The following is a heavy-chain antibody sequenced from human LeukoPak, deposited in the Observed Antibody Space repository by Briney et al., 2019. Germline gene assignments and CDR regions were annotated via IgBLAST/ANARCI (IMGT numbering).Heavy chain of an antibody. D-gene: IGHD3-10*01. CDR3: VIHGSGSYVDYYYGMDV. CDR2: ISSNGGST. V-gene: IGHV3-64D*06. CDR1: VFTFSSYA. J-gene: IGHJ6*04. Sequence: GGSLTLSCSSSVFTFSSYAMHWVRQAPGKGLEYVSAISSNGGSTYYADSVKGRFTISRDNSKNTLYLQMSSPRAEDTAVYYCVIHGSGSYVDYYYGMDVWGKGTTVTVSS.